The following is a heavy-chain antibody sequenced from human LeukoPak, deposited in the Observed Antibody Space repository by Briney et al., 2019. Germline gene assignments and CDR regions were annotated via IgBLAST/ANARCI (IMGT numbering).Heavy chain of an antibody. CDR3: ARQVAELYYYYYYMDV. D-gene: IGHD1-26*01. CDR2: IYYSGST. CDR1: GGAISSSSYY. V-gene: IGHV4-39*01. J-gene: IGHJ6*03. Sequence: SETLYLTCTDSGGAISSSSYYWGWIRKPPMKGLMWLGRIYYSGSTYSNPSLKSRVTISVDTSKNQFSLKLSSVTAADTAVYYCARQVAELYYYYYYMDVWGKGTTVTVSS.